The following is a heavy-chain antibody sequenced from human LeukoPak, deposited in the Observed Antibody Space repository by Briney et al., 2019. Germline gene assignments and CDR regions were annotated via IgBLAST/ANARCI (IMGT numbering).Heavy chain of an antibody. CDR1: GGSFSGYY. CDR3: ARVDSSSWYGYYYYYYMDV. CDR2: INHSGST. J-gene: IGHJ6*03. Sequence: SETLSLTCAVYGGSFSGYYWSWLRQPPGKGLEWIGEINHSGSTNYNPSLKSRVTISVDTSKNQFSLKLSSVTAADTAVYYCARVDSSSWYGYYYYYYMDVWGKGTTVTVSS. D-gene: IGHD6-13*01. V-gene: IGHV4-34*01.